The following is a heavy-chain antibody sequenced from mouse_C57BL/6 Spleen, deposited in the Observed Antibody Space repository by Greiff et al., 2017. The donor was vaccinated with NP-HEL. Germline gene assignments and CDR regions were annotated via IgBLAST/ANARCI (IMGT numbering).Heavy chain of an antibody. CDR1: GFTFSSYA. CDR2: ISDGGSYT. Sequence: EVKVEESGGGLVKPGGSLKLSCAASGFTFSSYAMSWVRQTPEKRLEWVATISDGGSYTYYPDNVKGRFTISRDNAKNNLYLQMSHLKSEDTAMYYCARDPGRCAMDHWGQGTSVTVSS. CDR3: ARDPGRCAMDH. V-gene: IGHV5-4*01. J-gene: IGHJ4*01. D-gene: IGHD1-1*01.